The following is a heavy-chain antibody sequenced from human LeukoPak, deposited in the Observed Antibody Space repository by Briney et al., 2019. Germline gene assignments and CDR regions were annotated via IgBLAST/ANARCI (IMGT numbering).Heavy chain of an antibody. CDR3: ARADLIPGTSGYYGHG. V-gene: IGHV1-18*01. CDR2: ISVYNGNT. CDR1: GYIFTSYG. D-gene: IGHD3-9*01. Sequence: GASVKVSCKASGYIFTSYGISWVRQAPGQGLEWMGWISVYNGNTNYAQKLQGRVTMTTDTSTNTAYLDLRSLKSDDTAVYFCARADLIPGTSGYYGHGWGQGTLVTVSS. J-gene: IGHJ4*02.